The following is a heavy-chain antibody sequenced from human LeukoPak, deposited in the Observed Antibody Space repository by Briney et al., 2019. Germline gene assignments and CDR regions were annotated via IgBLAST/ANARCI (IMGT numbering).Heavy chain of an antibody. Sequence: PGGSLRLSCAASGFTFSSYWMSWVRQAPGKGLEWVANIKQDGSEKYYVDSVKGRFTISRDNAKNSLYLQMNSLRAEDTAVYYGAMLLWGGYYNCFAPWGQGTLVTVSS. J-gene: IGHJ5*02. CDR1: GFTFSSYW. CDR2: IKQDGSEK. D-gene: IGHD3-3*01. V-gene: IGHV3-7*01. CDR3: AMLLWGGYYNCFAP.